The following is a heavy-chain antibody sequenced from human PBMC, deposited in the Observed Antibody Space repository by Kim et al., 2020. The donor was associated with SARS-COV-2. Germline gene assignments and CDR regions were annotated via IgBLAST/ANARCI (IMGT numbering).Heavy chain of an antibody. CDR2: ISGSGGST. Sequence: GGSLRLSCAASGFTFSSYAMSWVRQAPGKGLEWVSAISGSGGSTYYADSVKGRFTISRDNSKNTLYLQMNSLRAEDTAVYYCARGNYFSHYFYYYMDVWGKGTTVTVSS. V-gene: IGHV3-23*01. CDR1: GFTFSSYA. CDR3: ARGNYFSHYFYYYMDV. J-gene: IGHJ6*03. D-gene: IGHD1-7*01.